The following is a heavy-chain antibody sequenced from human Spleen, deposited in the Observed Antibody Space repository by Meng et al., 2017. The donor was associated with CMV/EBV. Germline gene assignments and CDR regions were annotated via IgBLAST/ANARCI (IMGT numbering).Heavy chain of an antibody. D-gene: IGHD6-19*01. Sequence: GGSLRLSCVVSGFTFSSYWMSWVRQAPGKGLEWVSSISSSGGAIQYSDSVKGRFTISRDNAKNSVYLLMSSLRAEDTAFYYCARDALSSGGDYWGQGALVTVSS. CDR1: GFTFSSYW. CDR3: ARDALSSGGDY. V-gene: IGHV3-21*01. CDR2: ISSSGGAI. J-gene: IGHJ4*02.